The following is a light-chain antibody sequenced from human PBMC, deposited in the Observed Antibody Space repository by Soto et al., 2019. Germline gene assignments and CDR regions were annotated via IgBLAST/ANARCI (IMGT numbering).Light chain of an antibody. CDR2: EVS. Sequence: QSVLPQPPSASVFPGQSGTISCTGTSSDVGAYNYVSWYRQYPGTAPKLIIYEVSKRPSGVSDRFSGSKSGNTASLTISGLQAEDEADYYCSSYTTTRGNVFGTGTKVTVL. J-gene: IGLJ1*01. V-gene: IGLV2-8*01. CDR3: SSYTTTRGNV. CDR1: SSDVGAYNY.